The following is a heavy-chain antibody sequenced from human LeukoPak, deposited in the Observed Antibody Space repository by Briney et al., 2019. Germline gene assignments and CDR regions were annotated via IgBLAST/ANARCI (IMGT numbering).Heavy chain of an antibody. V-gene: IGHV4-39*07. CDR3: ASEGPTVVRDY. D-gene: IGHD4-23*01. CDR1: GGSISSSSYS. Sequence: PSGTLSLTCTVSGGSISSSSYSWGWIRQPPGKGLEWIGSIYYSGSTYYNPSLKSRVTISVDTSKNQFSLKLSSVTAADTAVYYCASEGPTVVRDYWGQGTLVTVSS. CDR2: IYYSGST. J-gene: IGHJ4*02.